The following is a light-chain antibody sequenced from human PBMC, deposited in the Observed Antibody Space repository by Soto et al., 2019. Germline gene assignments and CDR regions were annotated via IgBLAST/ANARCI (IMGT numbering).Light chain of an antibody. CDR1: QTISNN. Sequence: EIVLTQSPATLSVSPGERATLSCRASQTISNNLAWYQQKPGQPPRLLIYGASTRATGIPARFSGSGSGTESTLTLTSRQPEDFEVYYCQQYNNWPPITFGQGTKLEIK. CDR2: GAS. V-gene: IGKV3-15*01. CDR3: QQYNNWPPIT. J-gene: IGKJ5*01.